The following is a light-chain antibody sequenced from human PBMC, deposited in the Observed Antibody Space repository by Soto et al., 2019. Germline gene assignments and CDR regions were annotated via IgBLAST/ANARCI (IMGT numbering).Light chain of an antibody. CDR3: QEYGGSRT. V-gene: IGKV3-20*01. CDR2: DAS. Sequence: EVVLTQSPGTLSLSPGERATLSCRASQSVSRTYVAWYQQKPGQAPRLLIYDASSSATGIPDRFTGSGSGTDFTLTISRLEPDDFAVYYCQEYGGSRTFGQGTKVEIK. CDR1: QSVSRTY. J-gene: IGKJ1*01.